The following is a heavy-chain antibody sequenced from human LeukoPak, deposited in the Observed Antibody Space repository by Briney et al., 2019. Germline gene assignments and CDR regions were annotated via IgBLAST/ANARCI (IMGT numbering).Heavy chain of an antibody. CDR3: ASRAVGSYNFDY. J-gene: IGHJ4*02. Sequence: GGSLRLSCAASGFTFSSYAMSWVRQAPGKGLECVAEVWSDGGRNYYADSVKGRFTVSRDNSKNTLYLQMNSLRAEDTALYYCASRAVGSYNFDYWGQGTLVTVSS. V-gene: IGHV3-33*08. D-gene: IGHD6-19*01. CDR1: GFTFSSYA. CDR2: VWSDGGRN.